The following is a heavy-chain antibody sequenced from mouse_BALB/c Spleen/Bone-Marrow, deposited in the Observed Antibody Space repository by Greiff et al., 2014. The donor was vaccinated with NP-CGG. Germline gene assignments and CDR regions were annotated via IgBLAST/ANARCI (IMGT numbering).Heavy chain of an antibody. CDR3: ARGDYRYDGLAY. Sequence: QVQLQQSGAELVRPGTSVKVSCKASGYAFTNYLIEWVKQRPGQGLEWIGVINPGSGGTNYNEKFKGKATLTADKSSSTAYMQLSSLTSDDSAVYFCARGDYRYDGLAYWGQGTLVTVSA. CDR1: GYAFTNYL. CDR2: INPGSGGT. V-gene: IGHV1-54*01. J-gene: IGHJ3*01. D-gene: IGHD2-14*01.